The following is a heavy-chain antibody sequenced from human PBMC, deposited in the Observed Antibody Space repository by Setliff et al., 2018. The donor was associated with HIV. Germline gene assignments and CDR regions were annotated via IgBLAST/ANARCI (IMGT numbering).Heavy chain of an antibody. CDR1: GGSISRNNDY. CDR3: ARRSSKTYSTSPLDY. CDR2: VNYRGTT. J-gene: IGHJ4*02. Sequence: SETLSLTCTVSGGSISRNNDYWGWIRQPPGKGLEWIGSVNYRGTTYRNPSLKSRLSISVDTSRGQFSLRLSSVTAADTAVYYCARRSSKTYSTSPLDYWGQGTLVTVS. D-gene: IGHD6-6*01. V-gene: IGHV4-39*07.